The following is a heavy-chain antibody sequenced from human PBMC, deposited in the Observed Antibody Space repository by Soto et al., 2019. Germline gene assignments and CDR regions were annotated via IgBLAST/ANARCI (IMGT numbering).Heavy chain of an antibody. CDR1: GFTFSSYW. J-gene: IGHJ4*02. CDR3: ARGGAPPSSSEYYFDY. CDR2: INSDGSST. V-gene: IGHV3-74*02. Sequence: EVQLVESGGGLVQPGGSLTLSCAASGFTFSSYWMHWVRQAPGKGLVWVSRINSDGSSTSYADSVKGRFTISRDNAKNTLYLQMNRLRAEDTAVYYCARGGAPPSSSEYYFDYWGQGTLVTVSS. D-gene: IGHD6-13*01.